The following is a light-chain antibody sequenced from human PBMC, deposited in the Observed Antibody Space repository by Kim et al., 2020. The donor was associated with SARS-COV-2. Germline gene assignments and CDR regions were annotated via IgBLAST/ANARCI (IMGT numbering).Light chain of an antibody. J-gene: IGKJ1*01. CDR3: QKYNSAPWT. CDR1: QDIDNS. Sequence: SVGDRVIITCRASQDIDNSLAWYQKKPGKGPQVLIYAASTLKSGVTSRFSGSGSGTEFTLTIGSLQTEDVATYYCQKYNSAPWTFGPGTKVDIK. CDR2: AAS. V-gene: IGKV1-27*01.